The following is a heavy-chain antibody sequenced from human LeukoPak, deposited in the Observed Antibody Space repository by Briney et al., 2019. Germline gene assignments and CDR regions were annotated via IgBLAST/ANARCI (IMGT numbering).Heavy chain of an antibody. V-gene: IGHV1-46*01. J-gene: IGHJ3*02. D-gene: IGHD3-22*01. CDR2: INPSGSST. CDR3: AIRYYYDSSGQASYAFDI. Sequence: VASVKVSCKASGYTFTSYYVHWVRQAPGQGLEWMGLINPSGSSTSYAQKFQGRLSLTRDMSTSTDYMELSSLRSEDTAVYYCAIRYYYDSSGQASYAFDIWGQGTMVTVSS. CDR1: GYTFTSYY.